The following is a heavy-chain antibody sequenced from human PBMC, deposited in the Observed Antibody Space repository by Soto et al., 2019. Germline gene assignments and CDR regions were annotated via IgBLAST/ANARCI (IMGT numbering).Heavy chain of an antibody. Sequence: QVQLVESGGGVVQSGRSLRLSCAASGFTFSSYGMQWVRQAPGKGLEWVAVISYEGRIQYYADSVKGRFTISRDNSKDTLYLQMNSLRAEDTAVYYCAKEGTIKRSYYFDFWGQGTLVTVSS. CDR1: GFTFSSYG. J-gene: IGHJ4*02. V-gene: IGHV3-30*18. CDR2: ISYEGRIQ. CDR3: AKEGTIKRSYYFDF. D-gene: IGHD3-10*01.